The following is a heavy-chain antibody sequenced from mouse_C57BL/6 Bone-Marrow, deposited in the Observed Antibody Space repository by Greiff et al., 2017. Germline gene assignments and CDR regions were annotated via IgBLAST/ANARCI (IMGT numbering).Heavy chain of an antibody. CDR1: GYTFTSYG. CDR3: ALVYSLFAY. Sequence: EVKLQESGAELVRPGSSVKMSCKTSGYTFTSYGINWVKQRPGQGLEWIGYIYIGNGYTEYNEKLKGQATLTSDTSTSTDYLQLSSLTSEDSAIYFCALVYSLFAYWGQGTLVLVSA. D-gene: IGHD1-1*01. V-gene: IGHV1-58*01. J-gene: IGHJ3*01. CDR2: IYIGNGYT.